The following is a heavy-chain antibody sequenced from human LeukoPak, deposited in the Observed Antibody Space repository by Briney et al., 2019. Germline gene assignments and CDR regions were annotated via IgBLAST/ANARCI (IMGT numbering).Heavy chain of an antibody. V-gene: IGHV3-23*01. J-gene: IGHJ4*02. CDR1: GFTFNNHA. Sequence: GGSLRLSCAASGFTFNNHAMSWVRQSPGKGLEWVSAISDSGGTTYYADSVKGRFTISRDNSKNTLYLRMNSLRAEDTAIYYCTKDRLVRDYWGQGTLVTVSS. D-gene: IGHD6-19*01. CDR2: ISDSGGTT. CDR3: TKDRLVRDY.